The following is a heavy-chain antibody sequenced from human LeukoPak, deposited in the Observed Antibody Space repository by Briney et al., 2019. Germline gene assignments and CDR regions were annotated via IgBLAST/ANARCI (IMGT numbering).Heavy chain of an antibody. D-gene: IGHD5-12*01. J-gene: IGHJ4*02. CDR1: VFTFSTYN. CDR3: AKDGAWLRFDD. V-gene: IGHV3-23*01. Sequence: GGSLRLSCAASVFTFSTYNMNWVRQAPGKGLEWVSGISPGGPTYYADSVKGRFTISRDDSKNTLYLQMKNLRAEDTAVYYCAKDGAWLRFDDWGQGILVTVSS. CDR2: ISPGGPT.